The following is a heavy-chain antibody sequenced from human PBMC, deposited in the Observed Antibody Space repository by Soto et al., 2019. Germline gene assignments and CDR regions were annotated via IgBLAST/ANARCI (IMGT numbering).Heavy chain of an antibody. CDR1: GGSISSYY. D-gene: IGHD3-3*01. CDR3: ARGPPLMEWLSTLRVDYYYYMDV. V-gene: IGHV4-59*01. CDR2: IYYSGST. J-gene: IGHJ6*03. Sequence: SETLSLTCTVSGGSISSYYWSWIRQPPGKGLEWIGYIYYSGSTNYNPSLKSRVTISVDTSKNQFSLKLSSVTAADTAVYYCARGPPLMEWLSTLRVDYYYYMDVWGKGTTVTVSS.